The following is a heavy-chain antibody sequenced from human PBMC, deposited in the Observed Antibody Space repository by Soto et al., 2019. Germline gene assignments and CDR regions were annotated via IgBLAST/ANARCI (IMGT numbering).Heavy chain of an antibody. Sequence: GASVKVSCKASGYTFTSYYMHWLRQAPGQGLEWMGIINPSGGSTSYAQKFQGRVTMTRDTSTSTVYMELSSLRSEDTAVYYCARDLGDYSPNYGMDVWGQGTTVTVSS. CDR3: ARDLGDYSPNYGMDV. V-gene: IGHV1-46*01. CDR2: INPSGGST. CDR1: GYTFTSYY. J-gene: IGHJ6*02. D-gene: IGHD4-4*01.